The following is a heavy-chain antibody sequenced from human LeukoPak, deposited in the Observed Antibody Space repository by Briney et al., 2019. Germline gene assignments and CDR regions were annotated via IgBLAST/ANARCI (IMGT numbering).Heavy chain of an antibody. CDR1: GYTFTSYD. V-gene: IGHV1-3*03. J-gene: IGHJ6*03. D-gene: IGHD3-10*01. Sequence: GASVKVSCKASGYTFTSYDINWVRQATGQGLEWMGWINAGNGNTKYSQEFQGRVTITRDTSASTAYMELSSLRSEDMAVYYCARSYGSGNHMDVWGKGTTVTVSS. CDR2: INAGNGNT. CDR3: ARSYGSGNHMDV.